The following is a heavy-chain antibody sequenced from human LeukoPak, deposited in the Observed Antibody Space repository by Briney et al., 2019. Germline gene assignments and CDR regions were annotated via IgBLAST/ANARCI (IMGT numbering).Heavy chain of an antibody. Sequence: PSETLSLTCTVSGYAISSGYYWGWIRQPPGKGLEWIGSIYHRGSTYYNPSLKSRVTISVDTSKNQFSLKLSSVTAADTAVYYCARDWGGGLDAFDIWGQGTMITVSS. CDR1: GYAISSGYY. V-gene: IGHV4-38-2*02. CDR3: ARDWGGGLDAFDI. CDR2: IYHRGST. D-gene: IGHD2-21*01. J-gene: IGHJ3*02.